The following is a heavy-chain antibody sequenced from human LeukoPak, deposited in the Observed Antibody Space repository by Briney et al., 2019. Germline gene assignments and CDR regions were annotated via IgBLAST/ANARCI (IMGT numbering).Heavy chain of an antibody. V-gene: IGHV3-23*01. CDR2: ITGGGNTT. CDR3: TKELHVAVAVADYYYFYMDA. J-gene: IGHJ6*03. D-gene: IGHD6-19*01. CDR1: GFAFSTFA. Sequence: GGSLRLSCAASGFAFSTFALGWVRQSPGKGLEWLSTITGGGNTTFYSDSVKGRFTISRDNSKNTLYLHMDTLRPDDTAIYYCTKELHVAVAVADYYYFYMDAWVRGTAVTVSS.